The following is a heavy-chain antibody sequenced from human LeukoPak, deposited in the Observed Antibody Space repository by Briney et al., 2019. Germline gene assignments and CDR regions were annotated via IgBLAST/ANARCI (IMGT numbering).Heavy chain of an antibody. CDR2: ISGSGGTT. CDR1: ALTFSSYA. D-gene: IGHD3-22*01. Sequence: GGSLRLSCATSALTFSSYAMSWVRQALGKGLEWVSTISGSGGTTYYADSVKGRVTISRDNSKNTLYLQMKSLRAEDTAVYYCARGGSSGFYNHFDSSGHRALVTVSS. CDR3: ARGGSSGFYNHFDS. J-gene: IGHJ4*01. V-gene: IGHV3-23*01.